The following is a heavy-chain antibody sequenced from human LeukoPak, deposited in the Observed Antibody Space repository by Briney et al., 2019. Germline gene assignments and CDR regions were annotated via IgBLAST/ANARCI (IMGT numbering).Heavy chain of an antibody. J-gene: IGHJ4*02. V-gene: IGHV3-30*18. CDR1: GFTFSSYG. Sequence: GRSLRLSCAASGFTFSSYGMHWVRQAPGKGLEWVAVISYDGSNKYYADSVKGRFTISRDNSKNTLYLQMNSLRAEDTAVYYCAKGDRIVVVPAASDYWGQGTLVTVSS. D-gene: IGHD2-2*01. CDR3: AKGDRIVVVPAASDY. CDR2: ISYDGSNK.